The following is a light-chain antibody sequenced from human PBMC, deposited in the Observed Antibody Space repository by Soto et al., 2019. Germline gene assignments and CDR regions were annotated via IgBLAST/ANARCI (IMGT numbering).Light chain of an antibody. J-gene: IGKJ5*01. V-gene: IGKV3-20*01. CDR1: LTVSDNY. CDR3: QQFGSSPPRIT. Sequence: EIVLTHSPCTLSLSPGERATLSCRASLTVSDNYLAWYQQKAGQAPRLVIYGPSSRATGIPDRFSGSGSGTDFTLTISRLEPEDFAVYYCQQFGSSPPRITFGQGTRLEIK. CDR2: GPS.